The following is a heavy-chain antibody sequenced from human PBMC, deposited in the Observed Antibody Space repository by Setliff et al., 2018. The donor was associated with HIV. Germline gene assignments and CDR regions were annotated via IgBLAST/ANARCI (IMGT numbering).Heavy chain of an antibody. V-gene: IGHV1-8*01. CDR2: MNPNSGVS. CDR1: GHTFTNVD. D-gene: IGHD5-12*01. J-gene: IGHJ4*02. Sequence: ASVKVSCKASGHTFTNVDIQWLRRATGQGLEWMGWMNPNSGVSGYAQKFQGRVTMTTDRSTSTAYMELRSLRSDDTAVYYCARDVGRDGYCFDHWGQGTLVTVSS. CDR3: ARDVGRDGYCFDH.